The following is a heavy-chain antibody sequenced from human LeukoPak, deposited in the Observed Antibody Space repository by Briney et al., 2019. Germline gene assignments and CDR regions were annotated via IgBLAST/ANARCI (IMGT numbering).Heavy chain of an antibody. CDR2: ISLTGLT. D-gene: IGHD2-8*01. V-gene: IGHV4-4*02. CDR3: SRENGAFSPFGY. J-gene: IGHJ4*02. Sequence: SETLSLTCGVSGGSISKTNWWSWVRQPPGQGLEWIGEISLTGLTHYNPSLESRVTVSLDKSKNQLSLNLTSVTAADTAVYYCSRENGAFSPFGYWGQGTLVTVLS. CDR1: GGSISKTNW.